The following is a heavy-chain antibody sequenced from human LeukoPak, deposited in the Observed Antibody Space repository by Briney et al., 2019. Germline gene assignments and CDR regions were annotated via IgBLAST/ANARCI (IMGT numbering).Heavy chain of an antibody. J-gene: IGHJ4*02. CDR3: AMALDY. CDR1: GFTLRNYL. V-gene: IGHV3-23*01. Sequence: GGSLRLSCVASGFTLRNYLMNWVRQAPGKGLEWVSGISHSGSSIYYADSVKGRFTISRDNSKNTLYLQMDRLRVEDTAVYYCAMALDYWGQGTLVTVSS. CDR2: ISHSGSSI.